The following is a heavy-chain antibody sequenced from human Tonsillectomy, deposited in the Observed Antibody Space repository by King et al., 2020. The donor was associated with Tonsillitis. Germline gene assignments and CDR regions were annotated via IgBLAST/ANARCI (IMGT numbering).Heavy chain of an antibody. V-gene: IGHV4-34*01. Sequence: VQLQQWGAGLLKPSETLSLTCAVYGGSFSGYYWSWIRQPPGKGLEWIGEINHSGSTNYNPSLKSRVTISVDMSKNQFSLELSSVTAADTAVYYWASTSDLCPLLWVGEFLAGDAFDIWGQGTMVTVSS. J-gene: IGHJ3*02. CDR3: ASTSDLCPLLWVGEFLAGDAFDI. D-gene: IGHD3-10*01. CDR1: GGSFSGYY. CDR2: INHSGST.